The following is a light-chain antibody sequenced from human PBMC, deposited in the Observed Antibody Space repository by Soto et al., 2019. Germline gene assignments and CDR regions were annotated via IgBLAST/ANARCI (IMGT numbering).Light chain of an antibody. CDR2: SAS. CDR1: QDVSSR. V-gene: IGKV1-12*01. Sequence: DIQMTQSPSSVSASVGDTVTITCRESQDVSSRLAWSQPVPGKPPKLLVYSASTFHSGVPSSLSGSESGTAFALTISSLQPDDSATYYCPQANSFPRTFGGGTRLEIK. J-gene: IGKJ4*01. CDR3: PQANSFPRT.